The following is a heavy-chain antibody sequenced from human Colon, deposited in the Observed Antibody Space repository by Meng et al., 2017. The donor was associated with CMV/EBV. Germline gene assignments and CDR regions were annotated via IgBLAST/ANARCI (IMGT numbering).Heavy chain of an antibody. CDR3: AKDQHGIDYYYSHGMDV. CDR1: GFTFSSHA. D-gene: IGHD1-14*01. J-gene: IGHJ6*02. V-gene: IGHV3-33*06. CDR2: IWYDASNA. Sequence: GGSLRLSCAASGFTFSSHAMHWVRQAPGKGLEWVAVIWYDASNAYYSDSVKGRFSISRDNSKNSLYLQMNSLRAEDTAVYYCAKDQHGIDYYYSHGMDVWGQGTTVTVSS.